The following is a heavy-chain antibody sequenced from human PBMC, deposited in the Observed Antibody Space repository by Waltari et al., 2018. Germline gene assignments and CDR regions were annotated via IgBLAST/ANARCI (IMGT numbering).Heavy chain of an antibody. CDR2: ISRSGTPG. V-gene: IGHV3-11*04. Sequence: QVQLVESGGGLVKPGGSLRLSCAASGFTFSDYNMRWIRQAPGKGLGLVSYISRSGTPGYLSGSVKGRFTISRDNAKDSLYLQMNGLRADGTGVYDCARGVGGAGREVWGQGALVTVSP. J-gene: IGHJ4*02. D-gene: IGHD3-16*01. CDR1: GFTFSDYN. CDR3: ARGVGGAGREV.